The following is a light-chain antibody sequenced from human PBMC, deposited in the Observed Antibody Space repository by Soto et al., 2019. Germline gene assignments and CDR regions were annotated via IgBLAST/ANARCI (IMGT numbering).Light chain of an antibody. CDR2: GTS. CDR3: QXYNNWPLT. V-gene: IGKV3-15*01. Sequence: TQSPDTLSVSPGDRATLSCRASQSVGSNLAWYQQKPGQTPRLLIYGTSTRATGIPDRLSGSGSGTEFTLTISSLQSEDFAVYYCQXYNNWPLTFGGGTKVDIK. CDR1: QSVGSN. J-gene: IGKJ4*01.